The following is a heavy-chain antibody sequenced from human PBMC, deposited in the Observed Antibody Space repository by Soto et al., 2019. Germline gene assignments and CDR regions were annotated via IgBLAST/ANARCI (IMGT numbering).Heavy chain of an antibody. CDR2: IYHSGST. D-gene: IGHD3-10*01. J-gene: IGHJ6*02. CDR3: ARDRYYYGSGTKGGMDV. CDR1: GGSISSGGYS. Sequence: QLQLQESGSGLVKPSQTLSLTCAVSGGSISSGGYSWSWIRQPPGKGLEWIGYIYHSGSTYYNPSLKGRVTISVDRSKNQFSLKLSSVTAADTAVYYCARDRYYYGSGTKGGMDVWGQGTTVTVSS. V-gene: IGHV4-30-2*01.